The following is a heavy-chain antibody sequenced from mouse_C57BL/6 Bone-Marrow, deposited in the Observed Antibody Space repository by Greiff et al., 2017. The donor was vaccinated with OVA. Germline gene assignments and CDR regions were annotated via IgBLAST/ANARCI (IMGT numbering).Heavy chain of an antibody. CDR3: NTCYGSPY. CDR2: IDPENGDT. D-gene: IGHD1-2*01. J-gene: IGHJ3*01. V-gene: IGHV14-4*01. CDR1: GFNIKDDY. Sequence: VQLQQSGAELVRPGASVKLSCTASGFNIKDDYMHWVKQRPEQGLEWIGWIDPENGDTEYASKFQGKATITADNSSNTAYLQLSSLASEDTDVYYCNTCYGSPYWGQGTLVTVSA.